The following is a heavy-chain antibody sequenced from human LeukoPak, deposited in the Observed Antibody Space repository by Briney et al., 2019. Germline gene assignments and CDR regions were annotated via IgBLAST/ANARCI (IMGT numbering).Heavy chain of an antibody. Sequence: PVKVSCKASGGTFSSYAISWVRQAPGQGLEWMGRIIPIFGIANYAQKFQGRVTITADKSTSTAYMELSSLRSEDTAVYYCARDGNCGGDCYSMDVWGQGTTVTVSS. V-gene: IGHV1-69*04. J-gene: IGHJ6*02. CDR2: IIPIFGIA. D-gene: IGHD2-21*02. CDR3: ARDGNCGGDCYSMDV. CDR1: GGTFSSYA.